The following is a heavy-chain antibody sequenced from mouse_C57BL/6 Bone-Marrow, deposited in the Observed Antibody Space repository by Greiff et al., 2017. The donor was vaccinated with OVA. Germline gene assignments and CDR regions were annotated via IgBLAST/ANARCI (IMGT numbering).Heavy chain of an antibody. V-gene: IGHV1-82*01. CDR2: IYPGDGDT. Sequence: VQLQQSGPELVKPGASVKISCKASGYAFSSSWMNWVKQRPGKGLEWIGRIYPGDGDTNYNGKFKGKATLTADESSSTAYMQLSSLTSEDSAVYFCARSFYYDSSWFADWGQGTLVTVSA. D-gene: IGHD2-4*01. CDR3: ARSFYYDSSWFAD. J-gene: IGHJ3*01. CDR1: GYAFSSSW.